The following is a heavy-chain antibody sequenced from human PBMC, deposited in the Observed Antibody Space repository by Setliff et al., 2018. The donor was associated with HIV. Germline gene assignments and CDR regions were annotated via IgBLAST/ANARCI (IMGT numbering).Heavy chain of an antibody. V-gene: IGHV4-38-2*02. CDR3: ARGPPPLTPDY. CDR2: IYHGGST. J-gene: IGHJ4*02. Sequence: PSETLSLTCSVSGYVISSGYYWGWIRQPPGKGLEWIGSIYHGGSTYQNPSLRNRVTISIDTWKNQFSLKLRSVTAADTAVYNCARGPPPLTPDYWGQGTLVTVSS. CDR1: GYVISSGYY.